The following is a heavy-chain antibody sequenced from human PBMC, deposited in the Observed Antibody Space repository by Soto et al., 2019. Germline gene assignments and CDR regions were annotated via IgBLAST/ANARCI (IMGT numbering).Heavy chain of an antibody. CDR1: GFTVSDNY. D-gene: IGHD7-27*01. V-gene: IGHV3-66*01. CDR3: TRRPGS. J-gene: IGHJ5*02. Sequence: EVQLVESGGDLVQHGESLRLSCTASGFTVSDNYMGWVRQAPGKGLEWVSFIYSGGNTYYADSVKGRFTISRDKSKNTLYLQMNNLRVEDTAVYYCTRRPGSWGQGTLVTVSS. CDR2: IYSGGNT.